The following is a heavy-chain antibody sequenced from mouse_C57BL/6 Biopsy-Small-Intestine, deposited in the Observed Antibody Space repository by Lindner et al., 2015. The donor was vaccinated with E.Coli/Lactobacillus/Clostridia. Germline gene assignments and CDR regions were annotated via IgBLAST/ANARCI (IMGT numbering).Heavy chain of an antibody. CDR3: ARERVYGSLPY. CDR2: IYPGDGDT. D-gene: IGHD1-1*01. CDR1: GYTFSSFW. Sequence: VQLQESGPELVKPGASVKISCKASGYTFSSFWMNWMKQKPGKGLEWIGRIYPGDGDTNYNGKFKGKATLTTDKSSNTAYMQLSSLTSEDSAVYFCARERVYGSLPYWGQGTLVTVSA. V-gene: IGHV1-82*01. J-gene: IGHJ3*01.